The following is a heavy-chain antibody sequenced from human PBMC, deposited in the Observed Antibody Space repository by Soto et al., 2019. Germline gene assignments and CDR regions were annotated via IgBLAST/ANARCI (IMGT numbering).Heavy chain of an antibody. Sequence: SVKVSCKASGFTFTSSAVQWARQARGQRLEWIGWIVVGSGNTNYAQKFQERVTITRDMSTSTAYMELSSLRSEDKSVYYCAASLVGATFSFDYWGQGTLVTVSS. CDR2: IVVGSGNT. D-gene: IGHD1-26*01. CDR1: GFTFTSSA. V-gene: IGHV1-58*01. J-gene: IGHJ4*02. CDR3: AASLVGATFSFDY.